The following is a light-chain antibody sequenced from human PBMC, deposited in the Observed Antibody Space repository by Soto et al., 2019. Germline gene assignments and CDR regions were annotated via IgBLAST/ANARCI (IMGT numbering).Light chain of an antibody. CDR2: KAS. CDR1: QGIISW. Sequence: DIQMTQSPSTLSASLGDRVTITCRASQGIISWLAWYQQKPGKVPKILIYKASSLESGVPSRFSGSGSGTEFTLTISSLQPDDFATYYCQQYNGYRWTFGQGTKVDIK. V-gene: IGKV1-5*03. J-gene: IGKJ1*01. CDR3: QQYNGYRWT.